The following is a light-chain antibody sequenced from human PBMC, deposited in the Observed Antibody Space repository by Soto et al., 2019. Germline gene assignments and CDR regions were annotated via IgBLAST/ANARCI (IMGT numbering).Light chain of an antibody. V-gene: IGKV1-39*01. J-gene: IGKJ1*01. Sequence: DIQMTQSPSSLSASVGDRFTITCRASQSVSTYLNWYQQKPGEAPKLLIYVATVLQSGVPSRFSGSGSGTDFTLTISSLQPEDVATYYCQKYNSAPWTFGQGAKVDIK. CDR2: VAT. CDR3: QKYNSAPWT. CDR1: QSVSTY.